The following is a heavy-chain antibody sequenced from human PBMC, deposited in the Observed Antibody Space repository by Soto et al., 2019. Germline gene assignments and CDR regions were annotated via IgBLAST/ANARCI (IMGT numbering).Heavy chain of an antibody. J-gene: IGHJ4*02. CDR3: ARGRAVAV. D-gene: IGHD6-19*01. V-gene: IGHV3-7*02. Sequence: EVQLVESGGGLVQPGGSLRLSCAASGFTFSDYCMTWVRQAPGKGLEWVANIKADGSGINYVDSVKGRFTISRDNAKKSLSLQMNSLRAEDTGIYYCARGRAVAVWGQGTLVFVSS. CDR2: IKADGSGI. CDR1: GFTFSDYC.